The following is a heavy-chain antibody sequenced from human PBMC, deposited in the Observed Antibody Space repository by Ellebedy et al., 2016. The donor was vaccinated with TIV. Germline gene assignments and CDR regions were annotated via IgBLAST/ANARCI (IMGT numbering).Heavy chain of an antibody. D-gene: IGHD1-26*01. V-gene: IGHV4-59*01. CDR1: GGSISSYY. CDR2: IYYSGST. Sequence: SETLSLXCTVSGGSISSYYWSWIRQPPGKGLEWIGYIYYSGSTNYNPSLKSRVTISVDTSKNQFSLKLSSVTAADTAVYYCARASSVGAIDYWGQGTLVTVSS. J-gene: IGHJ4*02. CDR3: ARASSVGAIDY.